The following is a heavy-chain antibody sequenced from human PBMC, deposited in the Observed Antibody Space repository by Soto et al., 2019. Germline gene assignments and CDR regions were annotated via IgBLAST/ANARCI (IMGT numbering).Heavy chain of an antibody. V-gene: IGHV6-1*01. J-gene: IGHJ4*02. CDR2: TYYRSEWKH. CDR1: GDSVSSNSAA. Sequence: SQTLSLTCAISGDSVSSNSAAWNWIRQSPSRGLEWLGRTYYRSEWKHDYAVSVKSRISIDPDTSKNQFSLHLNSVTPEDSAVYYCATWRFDHWGQGTLVTVSS. CDR3: ATWRFDH.